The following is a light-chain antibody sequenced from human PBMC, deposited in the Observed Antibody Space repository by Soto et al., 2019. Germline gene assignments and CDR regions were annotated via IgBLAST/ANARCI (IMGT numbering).Light chain of an antibody. CDR2: EVS. Sequence: QSALTQPPSASGSPGQSVTISCTGMSSEVGGYNYVSWYQQHPGKAPKLMIYEVSKRPSGVPDRFSGSKSGNTASLTVSGLQAEDEADYYCSSYAGANSVVFGGGTQLTVL. CDR1: SSEVGGYNY. CDR3: SSYAGANSVV. J-gene: IGLJ2*01. V-gene: IGLV2-8*01.